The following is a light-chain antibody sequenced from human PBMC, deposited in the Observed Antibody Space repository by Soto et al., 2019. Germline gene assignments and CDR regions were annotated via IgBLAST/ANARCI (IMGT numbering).Light chain of an antibody. J-gene: IGKJ1*01. Sequence: DIVMTQSPLSLPFTPGEPASISCRSSQSLLHSYVYNYLDWYLQKPGQSPQLLIYLGSNRASGVPDRVSGSGSGTDFTLKISRVASDDVGVYDCMQALQTRTLGQGTKVEIK. CDR1: QSLLHSYVYNY. CDR2: LGS. V-gene: IGKV2-28*01. CDR3: MQALQTRT.